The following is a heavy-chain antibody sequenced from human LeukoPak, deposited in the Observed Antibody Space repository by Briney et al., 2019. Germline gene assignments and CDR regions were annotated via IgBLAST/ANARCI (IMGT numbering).Heavy chain of an antibody. V-gene: IGHV4-39*01. D-gene: IGHD6-6*01. CDR1: GGSISSSSYY. J-gene: IGHJ6*02. CDR2: IYYSGST. CDR3: ARHAARPVSFYYYYGMDV. Sequence: TSETLSLTCTVSGGSISSSSYYWGWLRQPPGKGLEWIGSIYYSGSTYYNPSLKSRVTISVDTSKNQFSLKLSSVTAADTAVYYCARHAARPVSFYYYYGMDVWGQGTTVTVSS.